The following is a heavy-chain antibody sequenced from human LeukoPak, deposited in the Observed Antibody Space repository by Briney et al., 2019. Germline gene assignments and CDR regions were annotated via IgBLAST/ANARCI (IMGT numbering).Heavy chain of an antibody. CDR1: GYTLTELS. J-gene: IGHJ4*02. D-gene: IGHD6-13*01. Sequence: ASVKVSCKVSGYTLTELSMHWVRQAPGKGLEWLGGFDPEDGETIYAQKFQGRVTMTEDTSTDTAYMELSSLRSEDTAVYYCATDQIAAAGTTMFDYWGQGTLVTVSS. V-gene: IGHV1-24*01. CDR2: FDPEDGET. CDR3: ATDQIAAAGTTMFDY.